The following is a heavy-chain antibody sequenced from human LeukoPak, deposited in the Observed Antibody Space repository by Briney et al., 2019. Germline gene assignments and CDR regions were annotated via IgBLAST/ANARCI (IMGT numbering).Heavy chain of an antibody. Sequence: GASVKVSCKASGYTFINYYLHWVRQAPGQGLEWMGIINPSSGGTSYAQKFQGRVTMTRATSTSTVYMELSSLRPEDTAVYYCAGDPSYCGGDCYAFDIWGQGTMVTVSS. CDR1: GYTFINYY. CDR3: AGDPSYCGGDCYAFDI. J-gene: IGHJ3*02. CDR2: INPSSGGT. D-gene: IGHD2-21*02. V-gene: IGHV1-46*01.